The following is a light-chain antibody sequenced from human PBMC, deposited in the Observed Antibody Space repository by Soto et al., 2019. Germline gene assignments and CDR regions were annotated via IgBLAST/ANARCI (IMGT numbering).Light chain of an antibody. V-gene: IGKV3-11*01. J-gene: IGKJ4*01. Sequence: EIVLTQSPATLSLSPGDRATLSCRASQSVSSYLAWYQQKPGQAPRLLIYDASNRAAGIPARFSGSGSGTDFTLTITSLEPEDFAVYYCQQRINWPSTFDGGTKVEIK. CDR3: QQRINWPST. CDR1: QSVSSY. CDR2: DAS.